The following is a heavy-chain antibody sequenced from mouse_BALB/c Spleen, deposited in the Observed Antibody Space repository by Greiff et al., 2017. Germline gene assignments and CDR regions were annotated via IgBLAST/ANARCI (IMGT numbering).Heavy chain of an antibody. V-gene: IGHV1-67*01. CDR2: ISTYSGNT. CDR1: GYTFTDYA. J-gene: IGHJ4*01. CDR3: ARGDYYGSSYYAMDY. Sequence: VQVVESGPELVRPGVSVKISCKGSGYTFTDYAMHWVKQSHAKSLEWIGVISTYSGNTNYNQKFKGKATMTVDKSSSTAYMELARLTSEDSAIYYCARGDYYGSSYYAMDYWGQGTSVTVSS. D-gene: IGHD1-1*01.